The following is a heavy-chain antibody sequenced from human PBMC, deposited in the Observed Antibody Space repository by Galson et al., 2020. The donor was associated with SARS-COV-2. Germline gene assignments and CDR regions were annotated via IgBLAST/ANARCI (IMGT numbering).Heavy chain of an antibody. CDR1: GFTFGTYS. J-gene: IGHJ6*02. V-gene: IGHV3-21*01. CDR3: ARDTFGGNHAGLMYFGMDV. Sequence: GGSLRLSCAASGFTFGTYSMNWVRQAPGRGLEWVSSISAFSSFIHYADSVRGRFTISRDNAKDSLYLQMNSLSAEDTAVYYCARDTFGGNHAGLMYFGMDVWGHGTTVTVSS. CDR2: ISAFSSFI. D-gene: IGHD2-15*01.